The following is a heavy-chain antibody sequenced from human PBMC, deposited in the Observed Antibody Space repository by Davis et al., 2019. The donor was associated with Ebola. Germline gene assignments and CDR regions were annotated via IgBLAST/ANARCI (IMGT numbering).Heavy chain of an antibody. CDR2: ISSSSSYI. CDR1: GFTFSSYA. CDR3: ARVGGDLRGMDV. D-gene: IGHD3-3*01. V-gene: IGHV3-21*01. Sequence: GESLKISCAASGFTFSSYAMSWVRQAPGKGLEWVSSISSSSSYIYYADSVKGRFTISRDNAKNSLYLQMNSLRDEDTAVYYCARVGGDLRGMDVWGQGTTVTVSS. J-gene: IGHJ6*02.